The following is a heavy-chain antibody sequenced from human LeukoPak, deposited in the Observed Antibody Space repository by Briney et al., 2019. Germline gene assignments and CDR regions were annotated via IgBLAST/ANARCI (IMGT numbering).Heavy chain of an antibody. CDR1: GYTFTSYG. V-gene: IGHV1-18*01. CDR3: ARDYDFWSGSPSYMDV. CDR2: ISAYNGNT. D-gene: IGHD3-3*01. Sequence: ASVKVSCKASGYTFTSYGISWVRQAPGQGLEWMGWISAYNGNTNYAQKLQGRVTMTTDTSTSTAYMELRSLRSDDTAVYYCARDYDFWSGSPSYMDVWGQGTLVTVSS. J-gene: IGHJ4*02.